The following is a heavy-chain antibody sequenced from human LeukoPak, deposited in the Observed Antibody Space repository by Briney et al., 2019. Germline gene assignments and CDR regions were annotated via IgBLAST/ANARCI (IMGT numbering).Heavy chain of an antibody. CDR3: AKDLAVSWNCLDY. CDR1: GFTFSSYG. V-gene: IGHV3-30*18. D-gene: IGHD1-7*01. Sequence: GGSLRLSCAASGFTFSSYGMHWVRQAPGKGLEWVAVISYDGSNKYYADSVKGRFTISRDNSKNTPYLQMNSLRAEDTAVYYCAKDLAVSWNCLDYWGQGTLVTVSS. CDR2: ISYDGSNK. J-gene: IGHJ4*02.